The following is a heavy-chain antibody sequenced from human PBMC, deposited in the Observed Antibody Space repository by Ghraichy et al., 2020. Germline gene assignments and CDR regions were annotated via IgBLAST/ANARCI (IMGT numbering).Heavy chain of an antibody. CDR3: ARGRVGAAVSNWLVY. CDR1: GFTFSSYA. CDR2: ISSNGGST. J-gene: IGHJ4*02. Sequence: GESPNISCAASGFTFSSYAMHWVRQAPGKGLEYVSAISSNGGSTYYANSVKGRFTISRDNSKNTLYLQMGSLRAEDMAVYYCARGRVGAAVSNWLVYWGQGTLVTVSS. V-gene: IGHV3-64*01. D-gene: IGHD2-15*01.